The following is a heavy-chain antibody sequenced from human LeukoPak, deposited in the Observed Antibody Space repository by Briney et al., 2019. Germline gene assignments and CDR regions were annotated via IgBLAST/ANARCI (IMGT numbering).Heavy chain of an antibody. CDR1: GGSFSGYY. V-gene: IGHV4-34*01. Sequence: SETLSLTCAVYGGSFSGYYWSWIRQPPGNGLEWIGEINHSGSTNYNPSLKSRVTISVDTSKNQFSLKLSSVTAADTAVYYCARVARDYYDSSGYSPSPFDYWGQGTLVTVSS. CDR2: INHSGST. CDR3: ARVARDYYDSSGYSPSPFDY. J-gene: IGHJ4*02. D-gene: IGHD3-22*01.